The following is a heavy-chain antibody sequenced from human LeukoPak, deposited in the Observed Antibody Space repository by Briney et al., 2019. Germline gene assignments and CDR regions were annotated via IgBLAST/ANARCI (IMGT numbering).Heavy chain of an antibody. D-gene: IGHD3/OR15-3a*01. CDR1: GGSISSYY. CDR2: IYYSGYT. Sequence: PSETLSLTCTVSGGSISSYYWSWIRQPPGKGLEWIGYIYYSGYTNYKPSLKSRVTMSVDTSKNQFSLRLTSVTAADTAVYYCARQTGSGLFILPGGQGTLVTVSS. CDR3: ARQTGSGLFILP. J-gene: IGHJ4*02. V-gene: IGHV4-59*08.